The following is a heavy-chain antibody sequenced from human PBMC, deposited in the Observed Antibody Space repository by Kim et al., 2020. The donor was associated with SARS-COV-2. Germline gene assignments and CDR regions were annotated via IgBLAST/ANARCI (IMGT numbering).Heavy chain of an antibody. V-gene: IGHV4-39*01. CDR3: ARSGDSSGHEGWFDP. Sequence: SETLSLTCTVSGGSISSSSYYWGWIRQPPGKGLEWIGIIYYSGSTYYNPSLKSRVTISVDTSKNQFSLKLSSVTAADTAVYYCARSGDSSGHEGWFDPWGQGTLVTVSS. J-gene: IGHJ5*02. D-gene: IGHD3-22*01. CDR2: IYYSGST. CDR1: GGSISSSSYY.